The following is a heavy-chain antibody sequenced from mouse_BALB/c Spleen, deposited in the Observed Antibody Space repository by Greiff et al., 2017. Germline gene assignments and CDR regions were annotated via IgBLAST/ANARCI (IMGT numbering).Heavy chain of an antibody. J-gene: IGHJ2*01. CDR2: ISSGSSTI. Sequence: EVQLQESGGGLVQPGGSRKLSCAASGFTFSSFGMHWVRQAPEKGLEWVAYISSGSSTIYYADTVKGRFTISRDNPKNTLFLQMTSLRSEDTAMYYCARGVTTATLDYWGQGTTLTVSS. D-gene: IGHD1-2*01. CDR3: ARGVTTATLDY. CDR1: GFTFSSFG. V-gene: IGHV5-17*02.